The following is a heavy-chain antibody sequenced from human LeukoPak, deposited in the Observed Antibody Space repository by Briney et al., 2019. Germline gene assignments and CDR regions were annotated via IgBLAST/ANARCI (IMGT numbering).Heavy chain of an antibody. J-gene: IGHJ4*02. CDR1: GFTISTYG. Sequence: GGSLRLSCAASGFTISTYGMHWVRQAPGKGLEWVAFIRYDGNSIRYADSVKGRFTISRDNSRDTLYLQMNSLRAEDTAVYYCATNLEYCSGGSCYSTPFDCWGQGTLVTVSS. D-gene: IGHD2-15*01. V-gene: IGHV3-30*02. CDR2: IRYDGNSI. CDR3: ATNLEYCSGGSCYSTPFDC.